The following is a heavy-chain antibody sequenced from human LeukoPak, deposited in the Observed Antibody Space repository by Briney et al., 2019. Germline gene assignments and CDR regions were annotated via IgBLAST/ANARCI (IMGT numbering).Heavy chain of an antibody. V-gene: IGHV4-34*01. CDR3: ASVSMVRGVTPTGYGMDV. CDR1: GGSFSGYY. D-gene: IGHD3-10*01. CDR2: INHSGST. Sequence: SETLSLTCAVYGGSFSGYYWSWIRQPPGEGLEWIGEINHSGSTNYDPSLKSRVTISVDTSKNQFSLKLSSVTAADTAVYYSASVSMVRGVTPTGYGMDVWGQGTTVTVSS. J-gene: IGHJ6*02.